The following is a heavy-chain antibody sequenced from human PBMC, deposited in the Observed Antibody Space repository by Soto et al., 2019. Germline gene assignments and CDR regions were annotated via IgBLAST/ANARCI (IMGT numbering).Heavy chain of an antibody. V-gene: IGHV1-18*01. CDR2: ISAYNGNT. CDR1: GYTFTSYG. D-gene: IGHD3-10*01. Sequence: ASVKVSCKASGYTFTSYGISWVRQAPGQGLEWMGRISAYNGNTNYAQKLQGRVTMTTDTSTSTAYMELRSLRSDDTAVYYCARAQGITMVRGVIPNWFDPWGQGTLVTVSS. J-gene: IGHJ5*02. CDR3: ARAQGITMVRGVIPNWFDP.